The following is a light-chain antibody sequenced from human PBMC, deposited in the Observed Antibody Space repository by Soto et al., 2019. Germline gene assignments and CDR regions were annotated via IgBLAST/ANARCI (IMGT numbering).Light chain of an antibody. Sequence: DIQMTQSPSTLSGSVGDRVTITCRASQTISGWLAWYQQKPGKAPKLLIYKASTLKSGVPSRFSGSGSGTEFTLTISSLQTDDFATYYCQQYNSYSSWTFGQGTKVDIK. CDR1: QTISGW. V-gene: IGKV1-5*03. CDR2: KAS. CDR3: QQYNSYSSWT. J-gene: IGKJ1*01.